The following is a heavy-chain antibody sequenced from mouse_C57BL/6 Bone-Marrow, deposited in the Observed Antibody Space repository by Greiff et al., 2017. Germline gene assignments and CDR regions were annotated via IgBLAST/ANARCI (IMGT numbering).Heavy chain of an antibody. CDR3: ASLALLKGY. D-gene: IGHD1-3*01. CDR2: INPSSGYT. V-gene: IGHV1-4*01. CDR1: GYTFTSYT. J-gene: IGHJ2*01. Sequence: QVQLKESGAELARPGASVKMSCKASGYTFTSYTMHWVKQRPGQGLEWIGYINPSSGYTKYNQKFKDKATLTADKSSSTAYMQLSSLTSEDSAVYYCASLALLKGYWGQGTTLTVSS.